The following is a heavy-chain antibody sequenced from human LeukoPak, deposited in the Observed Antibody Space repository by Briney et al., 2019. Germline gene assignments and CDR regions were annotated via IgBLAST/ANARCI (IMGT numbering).Heavy chain of an antibody. J-gene: IGHJ4*02. CDR3: ARDATSGSYGS. CDR1: GGSISSYY. V-gene: IGHV4-39*07. CDR2: IYYSGST. Sequence: SETLSLTCTVSGGSISSYYWGWIRQPPGKGLEWIGSIYYSGSTYYNPSLKSRVTISVDTSKNQFSLKLSSVTAADTAVYYCARDATSGSYGSWGQGTLVTVSS. D-gene: IGHD1-26*01.